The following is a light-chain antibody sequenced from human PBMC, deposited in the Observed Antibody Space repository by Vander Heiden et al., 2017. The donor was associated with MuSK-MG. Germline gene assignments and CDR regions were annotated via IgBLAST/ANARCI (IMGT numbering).Light chain of an antibody. CDR1: SSDVGAYNS. V-gene: IGLV2-8*01. Sequence: SALTQPPSASGSPGQSVSISCTGTSSDVGAYNSVSWYQQHPGKAPKFIIYEVTKRPSGIPDRFSGSKSGNTAYLTVSGLQAEDEADYYCNSYAGSKNYVLFGGGTKLTVL. J-gene: IGLJ2*01. CDR3: NSYAGSKNYVL. CDR2: EVT.